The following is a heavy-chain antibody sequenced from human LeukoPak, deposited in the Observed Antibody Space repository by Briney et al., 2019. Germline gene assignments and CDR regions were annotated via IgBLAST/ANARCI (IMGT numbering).Heavy chain of an antibody. CDR1: GFTFSTSW. V-gene: IGHV3-74*01. J-gene: IGHJ4*02. Sequence: PGGSLRLSCAASGFTFSTSWMHWVRQAPGKGLVWVSRINSDGSTTTYADSVKGRFAISRDNAKNTVYLQMNSLRAEDTAVYYCARVRGGNTRDLDYWGQGTLVTVSS. CDR3: ARVRGGNTRDLDY. CDR2: INSDGSTT. D-gene: IGHD4-23*01.